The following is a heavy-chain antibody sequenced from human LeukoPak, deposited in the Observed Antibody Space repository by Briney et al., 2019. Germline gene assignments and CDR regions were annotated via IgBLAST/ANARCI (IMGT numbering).Heavy chain of an antibody. CDR1: GGSISNYY. V-gene: IGHV4-59*01. CDR3: ARDRDYCSGGSCYSGPFDI. D-gene: IGHD2-15*01. Sequence: NPSETLSLTCTVSGGSISNYYWSWVRQPPGKGLECIGYIYYSGSTNYNPPLKSRVTISVDTSKNQFSLKLSSVTAADTAVYYCARDRDYCSGGSCYSGPFDIWGQGTMVTVSS. CDR2: IYYSGST. J-gene: IGHJ3*02.